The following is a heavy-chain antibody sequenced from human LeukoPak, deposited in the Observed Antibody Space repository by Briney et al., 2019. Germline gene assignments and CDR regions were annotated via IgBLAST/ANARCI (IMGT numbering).Heavy chain of an antibody. CDR3: ARGPPFGSGTYYVDY. CDR2: ISSSSSTI. Sequence: GGSLRLSCAASGFTFSSDNMNWVRQAPGKGLEWVSYISSSSSTIYHADSVKGRFTVSRDNAKNSLYLQMNSLRAEDTAVYYCARGPPFGSGTYYVDYWGQGTQVTVSS. V-gene: IGHV3-48*01. D-gene: IGHD3-10*01. J-gene: IGHJ4*02. CDR1: GFTFSSDN.